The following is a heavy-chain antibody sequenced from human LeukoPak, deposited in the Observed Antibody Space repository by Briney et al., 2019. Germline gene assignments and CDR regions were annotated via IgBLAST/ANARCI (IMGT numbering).Heavy chain of an antibody. V-gene: IGHV1-2*04. CDR3: ARGGPVGYCSGGSCYSAFDT. CDR2: INPNSGGT. D-gene: IGHD2-15*01. CDR1: GYTFTGYY. Sequence: GASVKVSCKASGYTFTGYYMHRVRQAPGQGLEWMGWINPNSGGTNYAQKFQGWVTMTRDTSISTAYMELSRLRSDDTAVYYCARGGPVGYCSGGSCYSAFDTWGQGTMVTVSS. J-gene: IGHJ3*02.